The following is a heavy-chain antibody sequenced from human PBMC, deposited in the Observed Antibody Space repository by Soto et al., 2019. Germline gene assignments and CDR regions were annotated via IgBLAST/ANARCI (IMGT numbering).Heavy chain of an antibody. V-gene: IGHV4-30-4*01. D-gene: IGHD7-27*01. CDR2: IYYSGST. Sequence: TLSLTCTVSGGSISSGDYYWSWIRQPPGKGLEWIGYIYYSGSTYYNPSLKSRVTISVDTSKNQFSLKLSSVTAADTAVYYCARVLPHPGDPYPDYFDYWGQGTLVTVSS. CDR3: ARVLPHPGDPYPDYFDY. J-gene: IGHJ4*02. CDR1: GGSISSGDYY.